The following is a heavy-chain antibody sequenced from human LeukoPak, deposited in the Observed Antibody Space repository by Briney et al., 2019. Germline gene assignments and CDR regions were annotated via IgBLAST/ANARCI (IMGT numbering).Heavy chain of an antibody. CDR2: INPDGSGK. CDR3: ARAVVVAKFFDY. CDR1: GFTFSSYW. Sequence: GGSLRLSCAASGFTFSSYWMTWVRQAPGKGLEWVANINPDGSGKYYVDSVKGRITISRDNAKNSLYLQMNSLRAEDTAVYYCARAVVVAKFFDYWGQGTLVTVSS. J-gene: IGHJ4*02. D-gene: IGHD2-15*01. V-gene: IGHV3-7*04.